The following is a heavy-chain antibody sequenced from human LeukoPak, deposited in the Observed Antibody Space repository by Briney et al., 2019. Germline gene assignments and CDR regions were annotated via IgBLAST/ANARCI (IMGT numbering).Heavy chain of an antibody. J-gene: IGHJ4*02. CDR3: ARKVGGGYLDY. CDR1: GFTFSNYA. D-gene: IGHD1-26*01. V-gene: IGHV3-64*01. Sequence: TGGSLRLSCAASGFTFSNYAMSWVRQAPGKGLEYVSAISSNGANTYYANSVKGRFTISRDNSKNTLYLQMGSLRAEDMAVYYCARKVGGGYLDYWGQGTLVTVSS. CDR2: ISSNGANT.